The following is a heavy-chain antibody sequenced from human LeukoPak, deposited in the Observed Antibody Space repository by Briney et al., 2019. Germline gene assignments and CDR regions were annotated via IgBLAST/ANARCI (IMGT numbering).Heavy chain of an antibody. CDR1: GGSISNNNYY. J-gene: IGHJ4*02. CDR3: ARHYSRLWFGDLQVFDY. V-gene: IGHV4-39*01. CDR2: IYYSGST. Sequence: SETLSLTCTVSGGSISNNNYYWGWIRQPPGKGLEWIGSIYYSGSTYYNPSLTSLKNRVTISVDTSKNQFSLKLSSVTAADTAVYYCARHYSRLWFGDLQVFDYWGQGTLVTVSS. D-gene: IGHD3-10*01.